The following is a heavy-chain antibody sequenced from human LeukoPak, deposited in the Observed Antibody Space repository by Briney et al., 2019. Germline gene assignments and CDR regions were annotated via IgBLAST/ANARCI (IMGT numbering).Heavy chain of an antibody. CDR3: ARDYSSAHYDY. Sequence: GGSLRLSCAASGFTVSSNYMSWVRQAPGKGLEWVSVIYSGGSTYYADSVKGRFTISRDNAKNSLYLQMNSLRAEDTAVYYCARDYSSAHYDYWGQGTLVTVSS. J-gene: IGHJ4*02. CDR1: GFTVSSNY. V-gene: IGHV3-53*01. D-gene: IGHD4-11*01. CDR2: IYSGGST.